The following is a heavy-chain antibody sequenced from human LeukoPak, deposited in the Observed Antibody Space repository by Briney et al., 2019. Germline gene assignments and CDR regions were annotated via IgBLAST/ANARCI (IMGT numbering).Heavy chain of an antibody. V-gene: IGHV3-7*01. J-gene: IGHJ3*02. CDR3: ARDGAGGYDLWSGYPSDAFDI. Sequence: GGSLRLSCAASGFTFSSYWMSWVRQAPGKGLEWVANIKQDGSEKYYVDSVKGRFTISRDNAKNSLYLQMNSLRAEDTAVYYCARDGAGGYDLWSGYPSDAFDIWGQGTMVTVSS. D-gene: IGHD3-3*01. CDR2: IKQDGSEK. CDR1: GFTFSSYW.